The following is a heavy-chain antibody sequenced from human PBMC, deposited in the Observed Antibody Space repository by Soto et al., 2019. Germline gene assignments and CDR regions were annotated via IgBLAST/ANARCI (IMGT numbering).Heavy chain of an antibody. V-gene: IGHV2-5*01. CDR3: ARRPSGWYLFDY. Sequence: GLDLEWLALIYWNDDKRYSPSLKARLTITKDTSKNQVVLTMTNMDPVDTATYYCARRPSGWYLFDYWGQGTLVTVSS. J-gene: IGHJ4*02. CDR2: IYWNDDK. D-gene: IGHD6-19*01.